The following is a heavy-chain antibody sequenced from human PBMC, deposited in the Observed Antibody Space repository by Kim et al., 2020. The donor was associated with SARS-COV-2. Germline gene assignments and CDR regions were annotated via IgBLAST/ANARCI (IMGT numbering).Heavy chain of an antibody. CDR3: AKDMGSGWYLVPGFDV. D-gene: IGHD6-13*01. V-gene: IGHV3-23*01. J-gene: IGHJ3*01. CDR1: GFTFAGYD. CDR2: ISSSGGST. Sequence: GGSLRLSCAASGFTFAGYDMNWVRQAQGKGLEWVSGISSSGGSTYYADSVMGRFTISRDNSKDTLYLQIHSLRTEDTAVYYCAKDMGSGWYLVPGFDVWG.